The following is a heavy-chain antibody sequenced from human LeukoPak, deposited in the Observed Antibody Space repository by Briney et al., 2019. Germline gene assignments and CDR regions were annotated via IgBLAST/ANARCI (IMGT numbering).Heavy chain of an antibody. D-gene: IGHD2-21*02. V-gene: IGHV4-34*01. Sequence: PSETLSLTCAVYGGSFSDYYWSWIRQPPGKGLEWIGEIDHSGSLSYNPSLKSRVTISVDTSKNQFSLRVTSVTAADTGVYYCARGRTNLQTAQGPFDYWGQGTLVTVSS. J-gene: IGHJ4*02. CDR1: GGSFSDYY. CDR3: ARGRTNLQTAQGPFDY. CDR2: IDHSGSL.